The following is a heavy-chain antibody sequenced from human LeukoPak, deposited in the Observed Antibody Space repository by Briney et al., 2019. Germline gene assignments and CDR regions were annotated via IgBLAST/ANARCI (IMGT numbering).Heavy chain of an antibody. CDR2: IYYSGST. CDR3: ARSDILTGQNFDY. D-gene: IGHD3-9*01. CDR1: GGSISSSSYY. J-gene: IGHJ4*02. V-gene: IGHV4-39*07. Sequence: SETLSLTCTVSGGSISSSSYYWGWIRQPPGKGLEWIGSIYYSGSTYYNPSLKSRVTISVDTSKNQFSLKLSSVTAADTAVYYCARSDILTGQNFDYWGQGTLVTVSS.